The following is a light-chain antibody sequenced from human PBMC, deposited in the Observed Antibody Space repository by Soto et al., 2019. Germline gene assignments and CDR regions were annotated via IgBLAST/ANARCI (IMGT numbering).Light chain of an antibody. J-gene: IGLJ1*01. Sequence: QSALTQPASVSGSPGQSITISCTGSNSDVGGYEYVSWYQQYPGKPPKLMIYEVSNRPSGVSNRFSGSKSGNTASLTISGLQAEDESNYYCSSYAGSNLGVFGTGTKVTVL. V-gene: IGLV2-14*01. CDR3: SSYAGSNLGV. CDR1: NSDVGGYEY. CDR2: EVS.